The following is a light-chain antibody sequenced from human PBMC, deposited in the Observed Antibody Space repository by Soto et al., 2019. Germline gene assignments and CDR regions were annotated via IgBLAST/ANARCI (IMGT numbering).Light chain of an antibody. CDR2: DAS. J-gene: IGKJ1*01. V-gene: IGKV1-5*01. Sequence: DIQVTQSPSTLSASVGDRVTFTCRASQSISSWLAWYQQKPGKAPKLLLYDASTLQSGVPSRFSGSGSGTEFTLTISSLQPDDFATYYCQQYNSYRTFGQGTKVDIK. CDR1: QSISSW. CDR3: QQYNSYRT.